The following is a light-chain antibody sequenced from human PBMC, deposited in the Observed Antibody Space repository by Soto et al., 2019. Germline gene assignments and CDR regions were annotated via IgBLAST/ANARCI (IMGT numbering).Light chain of an antibody. CDR1: QTISSW. CDR3: QHYNSYSEA. V-gene: IGKV1-5*03. CDR2: KAS. J-gene: IGKJ1*01. Sequence: DIQSTQSPSTLSGSVGDSVTITCRASQTISSWLAWYQQKPGKAPKLLIYKASTLKSGVPSRFSGSGSGTEFTLTIRSLQPDDFATYYCQHYNSYSEAVGQGTKGEIK.